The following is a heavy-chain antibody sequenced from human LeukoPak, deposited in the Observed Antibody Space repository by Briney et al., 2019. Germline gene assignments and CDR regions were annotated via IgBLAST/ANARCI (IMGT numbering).Heavy chain of an antibody. CDR1: GFTFSSYG. CDR3: ARDRDYYGSGSRYYYYGMDV. V-gene: IGHV3-21*01. D-gene: IGHD3-10*01. Sequence: GGSLRLSCAASGFTFSSYGMHWVRQAPGKGLEWVSSISSSSSYIYYADSVKGRFTISRDNAKNSLYLQMNSLRAEDTAVYYCARDRDYYGSGSRYYYYGMDVWGQGTTVTVSS. J-gene: IGHJ6*02. CDR2: ISSSSSYI.